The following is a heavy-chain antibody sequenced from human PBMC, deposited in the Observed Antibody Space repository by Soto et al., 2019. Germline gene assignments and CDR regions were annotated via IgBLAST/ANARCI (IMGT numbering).Heavy chain of an antibody. V-gene: IGHV1-3*01. CDR2: INAGNGNT. J-gene: IGHJ4*02. Sequence: GASVKVSCKASGYTFTSYAMHWVRQAPGQRLEWMGWINAGNGNTKYSQKFQGRVTITRDTSASTAYMELSSLRSEDTAVYYCARDQGLCSGGSCWGYFDYWGQGTLVTVSS. CDR3: ARDQGLCSGGSCWGYFDY. D-gene: IGHD2-15*01. CDR1: GYTFTSYA.